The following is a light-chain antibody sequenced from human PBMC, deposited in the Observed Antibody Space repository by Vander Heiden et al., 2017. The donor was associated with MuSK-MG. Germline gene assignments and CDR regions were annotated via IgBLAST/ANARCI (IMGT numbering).Light chain of an antibody. CDR2: AAS. CDR1: QRISTY. CDR3: QQSYSTPLT. Sequence: IQMTQSPSSLSASVGDRVTITSWASQRISTYLNGYQQKPGKAPKLLIYAASSFQGGGPSRFSGSGSGTDFTLPISSLQPEDFATYYCQQSYSTPLTFGHGTKVDIK. V-gene: IGKV1-39*01. J-gene: IGKJ3*01.